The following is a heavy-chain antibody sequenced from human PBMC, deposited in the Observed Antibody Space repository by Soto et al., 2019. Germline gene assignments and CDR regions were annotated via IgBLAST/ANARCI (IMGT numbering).Heavy chain of an antibody. CDR1: GGSISSLY. CDR3: ARASRCKSEYECFAWLDF. V-gene: IGHV4-4*07. D-gene: IGHD6-6*01. CDR2: IFPSGDS. Sequence: QVLLQESGPGLVKPSETLSLTCTVSGGSISSLYWAWIRQPAGKGLEWIGRIFPSGDSNYNPSLTSRVSMSLDTSKNQFSLTVSSVTAAGTAVYYCARASRCKSEYECFAWLDFWGQGILVTVSS. J-gene: IGHJ4*02.